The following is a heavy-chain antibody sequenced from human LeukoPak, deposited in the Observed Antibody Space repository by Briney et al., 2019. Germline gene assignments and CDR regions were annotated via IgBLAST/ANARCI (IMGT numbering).Heavy chain of an antibody. D-gene: IGHD5-24*01. CDR2: INHSGST. V-gene: IGHV4-34*01. CDR1: GGSFSGYY. CDR3: ARPGDGYSLNFDY. Sequence: SETLSLTCAVYGGSFSGYYWSWIRQPPGKGLEWIGEINHSGSTNYNPSLKSRVTISVDTSKNQFSLKLSSVTAADTAVYYCARPGDGYSLNFDYWGQGTLVTVSS. J-gene: IGHJ4*02.